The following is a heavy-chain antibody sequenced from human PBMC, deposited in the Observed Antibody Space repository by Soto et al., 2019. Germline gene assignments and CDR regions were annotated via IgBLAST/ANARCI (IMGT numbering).Heavy chain of an antibody. D-gene: IGHD3-22*01. V-gene: IGHV4-39*01. Sequence: WETLSLTCTVSGDSISSNIYYWGWIRQPPGKGLEWIGNIHYSGSTHYDSSLKTRVTISVDTSKNQFSLKLSSVTAADTAVYYCASQHYYDSSGYYVGYWGQGTLVTVS. CDR1: GDSISSNIYY. J-gene: IGHJ4*02. CDR2: IHYSGST. CDR3: ASQHYYDSSGYYVGY.